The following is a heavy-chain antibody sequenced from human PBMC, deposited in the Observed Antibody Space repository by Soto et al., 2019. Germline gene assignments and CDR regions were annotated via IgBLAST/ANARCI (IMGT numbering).Heavy chain of an antibody. D-gene: IGHD2-15*01. V-gene: IGHV4-30-4*01. J-gene: IGHJ3*01. Sequence: QVQLQESGPGRVKPSQTLSLTCTVSGGSISSNYYYWSWIRQPPGKGLEWIGYIYNTGSTYHNPSLKSRVTISLDTSQNQFSLTLSSVTAADTAVYYCARDRRWYDSFDVWGQGTLVTVSS. CDR2: IYNTGST. CDR1: GGSISSNYYY. CDR3: ARDRRWYDSFDV.